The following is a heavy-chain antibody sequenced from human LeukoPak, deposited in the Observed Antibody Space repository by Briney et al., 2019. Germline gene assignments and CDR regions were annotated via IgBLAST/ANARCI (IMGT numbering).Heavy chain of an antibody. J-gene: IGHJ6*02. Sequence: GGSLRLSCAASGFTVSSNYMSWVRQAPGKGLEWVSVIYSGGSTYYADSVKGRFTISRDNSKNTLYLQMNSLRAEGTAVYYCASHYYYYGMDVWGQGTTVTVSS. V-gene: IGHV3-53*01. CDR2: IYSGGST. CDR1: GFTVSSNY. CDR3: ASHYYYYGMDV.